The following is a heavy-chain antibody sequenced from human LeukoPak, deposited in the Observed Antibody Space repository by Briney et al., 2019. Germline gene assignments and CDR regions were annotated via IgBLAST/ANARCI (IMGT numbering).Heavy chain of an antibody. J-gene: IGHJ4*02. CDR2: IYYSGST. D-gene: IGHD6-13*01. V-gene: IGHV4-39*01. Sequence: SETLSLTCTVSGGSIRSSSYYWGWIRQPPGKGLEWIGSIYYSGSTHYNPSLKSRVTISVDTSKNQFSLKLSSVTAADTAVYCCARQGSSSFDYFDYWGQGTLVTVSS. CDR3: ARQGSSSFDYFDY. CDR1: GGSIRSSSYY.